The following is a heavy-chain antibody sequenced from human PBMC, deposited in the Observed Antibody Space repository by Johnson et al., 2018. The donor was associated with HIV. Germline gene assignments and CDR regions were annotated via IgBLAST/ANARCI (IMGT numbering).Heavy chain of an antibody. V-gene: IGHV3-23*04. J-gene: IGHJ3*02. Sequence: EVQLVESGGGLVKPGGSLRLSCEASGFRFSDYYMSWIRQAPGKGLEWVSAISGSGGSTYYADSVKGRFTISRDNSKNTLYLQMNSLRAEDTAVYYCAKDRGSYYFYAFDIWGQGTMVTVSS. CDR1: GFRFSDYY. CDR3: AKDRGSYYFYAFDI. CDR2: ISGSGGST. D-gene: IGHD1-26*01.